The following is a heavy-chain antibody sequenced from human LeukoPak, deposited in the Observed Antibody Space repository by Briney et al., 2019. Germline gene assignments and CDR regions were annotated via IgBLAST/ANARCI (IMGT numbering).Heavy chain of an antibody. V-gene: IGHV3-21*01. Sequence: PGGSLRLSCGTSGFTFNNYNMNGSRQPPGRGLELVSSFSTWSKHIYYAASVKGIFTISRDDAKTLVYLQMNSLRAEDTAVYYCARDVSGDGYNKFDYWGQGTLVTVSP. CDR2: FSTWSKHI. J-gene: IGHJ4*02. D-gene: IGHD5-24*01. CDR3: ARDVSGDGYNKFDY. CDR1: GFTFNNYN.